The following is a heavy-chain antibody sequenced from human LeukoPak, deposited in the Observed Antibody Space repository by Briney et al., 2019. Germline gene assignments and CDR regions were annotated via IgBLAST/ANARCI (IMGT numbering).Heavy chain of an antibody. V-gene: IGHV4-4*07. CDR2: IYTSGST. Sequence: SETLSLTCTVSGGSISSYYWSWIRQPAGKGLKWIGRIYTSGSTNYNPSLKSRVTMSVDTSKNQFSLKLSSVTAADTAVYYCARGHFDYGDDYWGQGTLVTVSS. D-gene: IGHD4-17*01. CDR1: GGSISSYY. CDR3: ARGHFDYGDDY. J-gene: IGHJ4*02.